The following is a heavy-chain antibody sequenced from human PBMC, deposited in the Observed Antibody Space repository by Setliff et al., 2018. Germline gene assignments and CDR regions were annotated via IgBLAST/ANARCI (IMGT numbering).Heavy chain of an antibody. Sequence: SETLSLTCTVSGGSISSSDFYWGWIRQPPGKGLEWIGSIYYSGTTYYNPSLKSPVTISIDTSKNQFSLKLSSVTAADTAVYYCATRKSSGRLYYMDVWGKGTTVTVSS. D-gene: IGHD1-26*01. CDR3: ATRKSSGRLYYMDV. CDR2: IYYSGTT. V-gene: IGHV4-39*07. J-gene: IGHJ6*03. CDR1: GGSISSSDFY.